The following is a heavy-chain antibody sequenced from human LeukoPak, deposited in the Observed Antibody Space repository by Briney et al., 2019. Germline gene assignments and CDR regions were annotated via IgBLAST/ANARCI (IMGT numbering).Heavy chain of an antibody. D-gene: IGHD6-19*01. CDR3: AKDAPGYSSGWY. Sequence: GRSLRLSCAASGFTFSSYGMHWVRQAPGKGLEWVAVISYDGSNKYYADSVKGRFTISRDNSKNTLYLQMNSLRAEDTAVYYCAKDAPGYSSGWYWGQGTLVTVSP. V-gene: IGHV3-30*18. CDR2: ISYDGSNK. J-gene: IGHJ4*02. CDR1: GFTFSSYG.